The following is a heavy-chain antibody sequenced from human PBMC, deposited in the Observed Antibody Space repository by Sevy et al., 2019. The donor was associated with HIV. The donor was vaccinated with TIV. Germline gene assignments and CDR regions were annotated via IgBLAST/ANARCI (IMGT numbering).Heavy chain of an antibody. CDR1: GYTFTGYY. Sequence: ASVKVSCKASGYTFTGYYMHWVRQAPGQGLEWMGWINPNSGGTNYAQKFQGRVTMTRDTSISTAYMELSRLRSDDTAVYYCARDNRAVGGVISYGMDVWGQGTTVTVSS. CDR2: INPNSGGT. J-gene: IGHJ6*02. V-gene: IGHV1-2*02. CDR3: ARDNRAVGGVISYGMDV. D-gene: IGHD3-10*01.